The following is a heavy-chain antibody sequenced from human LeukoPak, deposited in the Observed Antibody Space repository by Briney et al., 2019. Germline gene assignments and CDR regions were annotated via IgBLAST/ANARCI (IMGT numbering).Heavy chain of an antibody. CDR2: SGNT. J-gene: IGHJ6*03. D-gene: IGHD5-24*01. CDR3: AREGDGYDGYYYYYMDV. Sequence: SETLSLTCTVSGGSISSSSYYWGWIRQPPGKGLEWIGSSGNTYYNPSLKSRVTISVDTSKNQFSLKLSSVTAADTAVYYCAREGDGYDGYYYYYMDVWGKGTTVTVSS. CDR1: GGSISSSSYY. V-gene: IGHV4-39*07.